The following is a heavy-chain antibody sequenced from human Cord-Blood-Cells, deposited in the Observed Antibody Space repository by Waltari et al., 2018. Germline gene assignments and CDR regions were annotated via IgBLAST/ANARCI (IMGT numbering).Heavy chain of an antibody. V-gene: IGHV1-69*01. J-gene: IGHJ5*02. CDR1: GGTFSSYA. CDR2: IIPIFGTA. Sequence: QVQLVQSGAEVKKPGSSVKVSCKASGGTFSSYAISWVRQAPGQGLEWMGGIIPIFGTANYAQKFQGRVTITADESTSTAYMELSSLRSEDTAVYYCASQSYDYVWGSYRSNWFDPWAREPWSPSPQ. D-gene: IGHD3-16*02. CDR3: ASQSYDYVWGSYRSNWFDP.